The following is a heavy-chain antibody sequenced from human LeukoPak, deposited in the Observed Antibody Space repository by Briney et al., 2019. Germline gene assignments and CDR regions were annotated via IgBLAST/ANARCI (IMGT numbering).Heavy chain of an antibody. J-gene: IGHJ4*02. Sequence: ASVKVSCKASGYTFTSYGISWVRQAPGQGLEWMGGIIPIFGTANYAQKFQGRVTITADESTSTAYMELSSLRSEDTAVYYCAVGGRLRHFDYWGQGTLVTVSS. CDR3: AVGGRLRHFDY. D-gene: IGHD1-26*01. CDR2: IIPIFGTA. CDR1: GYTFTSYG. V-gene: IGHV1-69*13.